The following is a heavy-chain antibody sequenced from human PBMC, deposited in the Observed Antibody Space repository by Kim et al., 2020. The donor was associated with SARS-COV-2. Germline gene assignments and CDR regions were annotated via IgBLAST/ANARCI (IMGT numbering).Heavy chain of an antibody. J-gene: IGHJ6*02. CDR2: ISSSGDST. V-gene: IGHV3-23*01. CDR1: GFTFSTYA. D-gene: IGHD3-22*01. Sequence: GGSLRLSCAASGFTFSTYAMSWVRQAPGKGLEWVSTISSSGDSTYYADSVKGRFTISRDNSKITLFLQVNSLRAEDTAVYYCAKDRHDSSTYSYALDVWGQGTMVTVSS. CDR3: AKDRHDSSTYSYALDV.